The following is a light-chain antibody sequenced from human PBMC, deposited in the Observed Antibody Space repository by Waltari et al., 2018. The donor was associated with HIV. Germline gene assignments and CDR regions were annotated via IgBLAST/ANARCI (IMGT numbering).Light chain of an antibody. Sequence: DIQVTPSTSSLSAYTVDQVIITCRASQHIKNNLNWYHHKSGASPILLIYSASGLQSGVPSRFTGSGSGTEFNFTISGLQSEDSATYYCQQSHEPPLTFGGGTKVEIK. V-gene: IGKV1-39*01. J-gene: IGKJ4*01. CDR1: QHIKNN. CDR2: SAS. CDR3: QQSHEPPLT.